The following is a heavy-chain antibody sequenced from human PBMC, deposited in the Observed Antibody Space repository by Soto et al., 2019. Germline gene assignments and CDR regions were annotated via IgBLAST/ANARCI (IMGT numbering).Heavy chain of an antibody. CDR2: INSDGSRT. CDR3: ARDPAFGAYDY. J-gene: IGHJ4*02. CDR1: GFTFSNYW. D-gene: IGHD2-2*01. V-gene: IGHV3-74*03. Sequence: EVQLVESGGILVQPGGSLRLSCAVSGFTFSNYWMHWVRQAPGKGLVWVSRINSDGSRTTYADSVKGRFTISRDNAKNTVYLQMNSLRAEDTAVYYCARDPAFGAYDYWGQGTLVSVSS.